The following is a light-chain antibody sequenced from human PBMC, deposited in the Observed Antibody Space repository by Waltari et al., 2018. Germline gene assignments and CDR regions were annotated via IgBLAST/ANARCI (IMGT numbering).Light chain of an antibody. V-gene: IGLV1-51*02. Sequence: QSLLTQPPSVSAAPGQNVPISCSGSRPNIGSFDFPWYQQFPGTAPKLLISQSNQRPSEIPDRFSGSKSGTSATLGITGLQTGDEADYYCGTWDSNLRSAVFGGGTKVTVL. CDR3: GTWDSNLRSAV. CDR1: RPNIGSFD. CDR2: QSN. J-gene: IGLJ2*01.